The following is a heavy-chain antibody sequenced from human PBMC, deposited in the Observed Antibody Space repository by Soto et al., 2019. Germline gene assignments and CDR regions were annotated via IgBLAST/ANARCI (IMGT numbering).Heavy chain of an antibody. J-gene: IGHJ5*02. CDR2: IYYSGST. V-gene: IGHV4-31*03. CDR1: GGSISSGGYY. CDR3: AREALGYCSGGSCVGRWFDP. D-gene: IGHD2-15*01. Sequence: QVQLQESGPGLVKPSQTLSLTCTVSGGSISSGGYYWSWIRQHPGKGLEWIGYIYYSGSTYYNPSLKSRVTISVDTSKNQFSLKLSSVTAADTAVYYCAREALGYCSGGSCVGRWFDPWGQGTLVTVSS.